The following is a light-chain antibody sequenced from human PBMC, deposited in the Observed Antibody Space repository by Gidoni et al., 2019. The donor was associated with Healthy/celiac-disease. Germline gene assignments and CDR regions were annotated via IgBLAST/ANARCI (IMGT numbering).Light chain of an antibody. CDR2: DAS. V-gene: IGKV1-5*01. J-gene: IGKJ2*01. CDR3: QQYNSYLYT. CDR1: QSISSW. Sequence: DIQMTQSPSTLSASVGDRVTITCRASQSISSWLAWYQQKPGKAPKLLIYDASSLESGVPSRLSGSGSGTEFTLTISSLQPDDFATYFCQQYNSYLYTFGQXTKLEIK.